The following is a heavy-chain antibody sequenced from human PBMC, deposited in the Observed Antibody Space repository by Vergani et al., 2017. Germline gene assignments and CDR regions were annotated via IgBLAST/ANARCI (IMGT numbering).Heavy chain of an antibody. CDR3: AAGTTGTTADGPDAFDI. CDR1: GYTFTGYY. D-gene: IGHD1-1*01. J-gene: IGHJ3*02. CDR2: INPNSGGT. Sequence: QVQLVQSGAEVKKPGASVKVSCKASGYTFTGYYMHWVRQAPGQGLEWMGWINPNSGGTNYAQKFQGRVTMTRDTSISTAYMELSRLRSDDTAVYYCAAGTTGTTADGPDAFDIWGQGTMVTVSS. V-gene: IGHV1-2*02.